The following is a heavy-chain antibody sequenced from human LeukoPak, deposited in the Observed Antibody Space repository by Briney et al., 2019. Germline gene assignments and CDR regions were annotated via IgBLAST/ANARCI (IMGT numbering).Heavy chain of an antibody. CDR3: ATNIQENAFDI. Sequence: ASVKVSCKAAGSTFTNYYIHWVRQAPGQGLEWMGRINPNTGGTNYVQKFQGRVTMTRDTSISTAYMELSRLRSDDTAIYFCATNIQENAFDIWGQGTMVTVSS. CDR2: INPNTGGT. V-gene: IGHV1-2*06. CDR1: GSTFTNYY. D-gene: IGHD2-8*01. J-gene: IGHJ3*02.